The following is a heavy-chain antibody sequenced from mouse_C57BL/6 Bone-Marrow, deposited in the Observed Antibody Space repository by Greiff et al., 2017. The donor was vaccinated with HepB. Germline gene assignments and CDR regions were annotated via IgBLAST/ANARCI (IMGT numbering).Heavy chain of an antibody. J-gene: IGHJ1*03. CDR2: ISSGGDYI. Sequence: EVQGVESGEGLVKPGGSLKLSCAASGFTFSSYAMSWVRQTPEKRLEWVAYISSGGDYIYYADTVKGRFTISRDNARNTLYLQMSSLKSEDTAMYYCTREGVTTVVARYWYFDVWGTGTTVTVSS. CDR1: GFTFSSYA. V-gene: IGHV5-9-1*02. D-gene: IGHD1-1*01. CDR3: TREGVTTVVARYWYFDV.